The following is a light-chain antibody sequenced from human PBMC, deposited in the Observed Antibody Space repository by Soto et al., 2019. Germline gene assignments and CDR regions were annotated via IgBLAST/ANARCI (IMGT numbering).Light chain of an antibody. CDR3: QQYGSSIT. CDR1: QSVGSD. J-gene: IGKJ5*01. CDR2: GTS. Sequence: EIVMTQSPATLSVSPGERATLSCRASQSVGSDLAWYQHKPGQAPRLLIYGTSSRATGIPDRFSGSGSGTDFTLTISRLEPEDFAVYYCQQYGSSITFGQGTRLEIK. V-gene: IGKV3-20*01.